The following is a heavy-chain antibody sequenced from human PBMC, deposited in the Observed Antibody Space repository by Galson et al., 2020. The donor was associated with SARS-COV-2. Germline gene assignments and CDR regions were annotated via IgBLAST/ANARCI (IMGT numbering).Heavy chain of an antibody. D-gene: IGHD2-15*01. CDR1: GGSISSGGYS. CDR3: ARDRAGYCSGGSCYGMDV. Sequence: TLSLTCAVSGGSISSGGYSWTWVRQPPGKGLEWIGHVSNSGGTYYNTSLQSRVSISLDTSKNQFSLKLTSVSAADTAVYYCARDRAGYCSGGSCYGMDVCGQGTTVSVSS. J-gene: IGHJ6*02. V-gene: IGHV4-30-4*07. CDR2: VSNSGGT.